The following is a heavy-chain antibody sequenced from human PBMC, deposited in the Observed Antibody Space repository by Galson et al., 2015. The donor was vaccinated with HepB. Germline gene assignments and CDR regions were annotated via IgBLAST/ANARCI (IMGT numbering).Heavy chain of an antibody. CDR3: ARGQSYGVMYGMDV. J-gene: IGHJ6*02. CDR2: IIPILGIA. CDR1: GGTFSSYA. Sequence: SVKVSCKASGGTFSSYAISWVRQAPGKGLEWMGRIIPILGIANYAQKFQVRVTITADKSTSTAYMELSSLRSEDTAVYYCARGQSYGVMYGMDVWGQGTTVTVSS. V-gene: IGHV1-69*04. D-gene: IGHD4-17*01.